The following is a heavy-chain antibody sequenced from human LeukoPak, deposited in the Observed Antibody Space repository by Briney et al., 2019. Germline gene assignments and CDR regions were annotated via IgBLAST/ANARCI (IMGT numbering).Heavy chain of an antibody. D-gene: IGHD6-6*01. CDR3: ARVGSSSPYFDY. CDR1: GGSFSGDY. CDR2: INHSGSA. V-gene: IGHV4-34*01. Sequence: SETLSLTCGVYGGSFSGDYWSWVRQPPGKGLEWIGEINHSGSASYNPSLKSRVTISVDTSKIQFSLKLSSVTATDTAVYYCARVGSSSPYFDYWGQGTLVTVSS. J-gene: IGHJ4*02.